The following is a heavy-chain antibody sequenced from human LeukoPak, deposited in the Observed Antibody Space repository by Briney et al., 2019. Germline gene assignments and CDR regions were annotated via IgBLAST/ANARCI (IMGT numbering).Heavy chain of an antibody. Sequence: SETPSLTCTVSGGSISSYYWSWIRQPPGKGLEWIGYIYYSGSTNYNPSLKSRVTISVDTSKNQFSLKLSSVTAADTAVYYCARDRRGVTPNWYFDLWGRGTPVTVSS. J-gene: IGHJ2*01. CDR3: ARDRRGVTPNWYFDL. D-gene: IGHD3-10*01. CDR2: IYYSGST. CDR1: GGSISSYY. V-gene: IGHV4-59*01.